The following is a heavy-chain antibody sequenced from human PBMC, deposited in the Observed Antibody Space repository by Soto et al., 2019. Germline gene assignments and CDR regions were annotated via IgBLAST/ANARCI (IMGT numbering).Heavy chain of an antibody. Sequence: GGSLRLSCAASGFTVSNAWMSWVSQAPGKGLEWVGRIKGEADGGTTDYAAPVKGRITISRDHSKDTLYLHMNSLKTEDTAVYYCTTGLSNGYYNFDYWGQGT. CDR2: IKGEADGGTT. V-gene: IGHV3-15*01. J-gene: IGHJ4*02. D-gene: IGHD3-22*01. CDR1: GFTVSNAW. CDR3: TTGLSNGYYNFDY.